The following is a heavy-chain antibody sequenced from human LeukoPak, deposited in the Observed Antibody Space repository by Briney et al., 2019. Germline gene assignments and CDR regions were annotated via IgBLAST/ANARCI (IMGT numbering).Heavy chain of an antibody. J-gene: IGHJ4*02. CDR3: ATSRSILTGYYYFDY. CDR2: IKQDGSEK. Sequence: GGSLRLSCAASGFTFSSYWMSWVRQAPGKGLEWVANIKQDGSEKYYVDSVKGRFTISRDNAKNSLYLQMNSLRAEDTAVYYCATSRSILTGYYYFDYWGQGTLVTVSS. CDR1: GFTFSSYW. V-gene: IGHV3-7*01. D-gene: IGHD3-9*01.